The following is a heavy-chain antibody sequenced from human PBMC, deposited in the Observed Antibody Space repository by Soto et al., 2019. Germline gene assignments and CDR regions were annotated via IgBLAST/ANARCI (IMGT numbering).Heavy chain of an antibody. V-gene: IGHV3-74*01. D-gene: IGHD5-18*01. CDR1: GFTLSSYW. CDR2: INSDGSAT. J-gene: IGHJ4*02. Sequence: EVQLVESGGGSVQPGGSLRVSCAASGFTLSSYWMHWVRQAPGKGLVWVSRINSDGSATSYADSVKGRFTVSRDNAKNTLYLQMNSLRAEDTAVYYCARGGGYSSGHLDYWGQGTLVTVSS. CDR3: ARGGGYSSGHLDY.